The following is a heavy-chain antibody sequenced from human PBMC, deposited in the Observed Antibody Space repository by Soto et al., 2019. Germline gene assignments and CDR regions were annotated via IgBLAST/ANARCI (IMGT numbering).Heavy chain of an antibody. CDR3: ARDRAFKGVRYFDWLFSDHFDY. D-gene: IGHD3-9*01. J-gene: IGHJ4*02. CDR1: GFTLSSYW. Sequence: GGSLRLSCAASGFTLSSYWMHWVRQAPGKGLVWVSRINSDGSSTSYADSVKGRFTISRDNAKNTLYLQMNSLRAEDTAVYYCARDRAFKGVRYFDWLFSDHFDYWGQGT. V-gene: IGHV3-74*01. CDR2: INSDGSST.